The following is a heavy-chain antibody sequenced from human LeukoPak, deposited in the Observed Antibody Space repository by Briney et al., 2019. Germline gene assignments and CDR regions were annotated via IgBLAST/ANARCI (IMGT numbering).Heavy chain of an antibody. CDR1: GFTFSSYA. CDR2: ISGSGGST. J-gene: IGHJ6*03. V-gene: IGHV3-23*01. Sequence: GGSLRLSCAASGFTFSSYAMSWVRQAPGKGLEWVSLISGSGGSTCYADSVKGRFTISRDNSKNTLYLQMNSLRAEDTAVYYCARLAALRGFYYYMDVWGKGTTVTVSS. D-gene: IGHD6-6*01. CDR3: ARLAALRGFYYYMDV.